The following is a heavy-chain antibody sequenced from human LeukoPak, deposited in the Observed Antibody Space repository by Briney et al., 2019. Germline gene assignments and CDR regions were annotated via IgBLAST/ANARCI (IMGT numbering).Heavy chain of an antibody. V-gene: IGHV4-39*01. D-gene: IGHD3/OR15-3a*01. CDR2: IYYTGNT. CDR3: ARQIGSGLFTLP. CDR1: GVSISSSNSY. J-gene: IGHJ4*02. Sequence: SETLSLTCTVSGVSISSSNSYWGWIRQPPGKGLEWIGSIYYTGNTYYNASLKSRVTISIDTSKNQISLRLTSVTATDTAMYYCARQIGSGLFTLPGGQGTLVTVSS.